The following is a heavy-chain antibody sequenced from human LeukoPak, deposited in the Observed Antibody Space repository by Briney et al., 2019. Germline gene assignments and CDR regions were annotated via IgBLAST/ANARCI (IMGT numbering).Heavy chain of an antibody. D-gene: IGHD4-17*01. CDR2: ISYDGSNK. CDR3: AREDYGYFFGY. V-gene: IGHV3-30*04. J-gene: IGHJ4*02. Sequence: PGRSLRLSCAASGFTFSSYAMHWVRQAPGKGLEWVAFISYDGSNKYYADSVKGRFTISRDNSKNTLYLQMNSLRAEDTAVYYCAREDYGYFFGYWGQGTLVTVSP. CDR1: GFTFSSYA.